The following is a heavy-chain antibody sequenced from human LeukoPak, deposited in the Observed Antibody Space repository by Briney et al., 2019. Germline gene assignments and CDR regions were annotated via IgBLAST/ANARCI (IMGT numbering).Heavy chain of an antibody. CDR2: ISGSGGST. D-gene: IGHD3-22*01. CDR3: AKDLAPRNTMIVVDY. CDR1: GFTFSSYA. V-gene: IGHV3-23*01. Sequence: GGSLRLSCAASGFTFSSYAMSWVRQAPGKGLEWVSAISGSGGSTYYADSVKGRFTISRDNSKNTLYLEMNSLRAEDPAVYYCAKDLAPRNTMIVVDYWGQGTLVTVSS. J-gene: IGHJ4*02.